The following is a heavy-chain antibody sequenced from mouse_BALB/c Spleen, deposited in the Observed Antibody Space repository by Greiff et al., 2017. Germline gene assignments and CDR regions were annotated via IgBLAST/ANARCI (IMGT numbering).Heavy chain of an antibody. CDR3: ARQHYAMDY. J-gene: IGHJ4*01. CDR2: ISNGGGST. Sequence: EVQLVESGGGLVQPGGSLKLSCAASGFTFSSYTMSWVRQTPEKRLEWVAYISNGGGSTYYPDTVKGRFTISRDNAKNTLYLQMSSLKSEDTAMYYCARQHYAMDYWGQGTSVTVSS. V-gene: IGHV5-12-2*01. CDR1: GFTFSSYT.